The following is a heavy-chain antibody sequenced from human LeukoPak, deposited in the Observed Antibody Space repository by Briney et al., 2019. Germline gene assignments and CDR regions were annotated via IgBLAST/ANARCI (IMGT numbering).Heavy chain of an antibody. D-gene: IGHD5-18*01. V-gene: IGHV3-7*03. Sequence: GGSLRLSCAASGFTFSRYWMTWVRQAPGKGLEWVANMKQDGSERYYVDSVKGRFSTSRDNAKNSLYLQMNSLRVEDTAVYYCASGPGYSYSQDWGQGTLVTVSS. CDR3: ASGPGYSYSQD. CDR2: MKQDGSER. CDR1: GFTFSRYW. J-gene: IGHJ4*02.